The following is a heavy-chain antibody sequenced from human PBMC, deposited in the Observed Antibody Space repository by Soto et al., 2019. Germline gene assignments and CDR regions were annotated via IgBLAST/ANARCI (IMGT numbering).Heavy chain of an antibody. CDR2: IYYSGST. V-gene: IGHV4-61*01. J-gene: IGHJ4*02. D-gene: IGHD3-22*01. CDR1: GGSVSSGSYY. Sequence: QVQLQESGPGLVKPSETLSLTCTVSGGSVSSGSYYWSWIRQPTGKGLEWSGYIYYSGSTNYNPSLKSLVTLSVDTSKNQFSLKLSSVTAADTAVYYCACNGVDSSGYAVDYWGQGTLVTVSS. CDR3: ACNGVDSSGYAVDY.